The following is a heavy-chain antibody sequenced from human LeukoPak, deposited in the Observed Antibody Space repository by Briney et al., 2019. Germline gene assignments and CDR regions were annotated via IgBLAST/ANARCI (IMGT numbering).Heavy chain of an antibody. D-gene: IGHD3-9*01. Sequence: GGSLRLSCVASGLSVSSNYMSWVRQAPGKGLEWVSVIYRDVSSYYAESVKGRFTISRDNSKNTLYIQMNSLRAEDTAVYYCARSFYDILIGYYQYFDYWGQGTLVTVSS. CDR3: ARSFYDILIGYYQYFDY. CDR2: IYRDVSS. J-gene: IGHJ4*02. V-gene: IGHV3-66*01. CDR1: GLSVSSNY.